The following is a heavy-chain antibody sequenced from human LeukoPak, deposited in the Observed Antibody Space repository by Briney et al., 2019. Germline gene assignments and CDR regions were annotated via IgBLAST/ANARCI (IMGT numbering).Heavy chain of an antibody. J-gene: IGHJ3*02. V-gene: IGHV1-69*13. CDR3: ARGRIVGATLDAFDI. CDR1: GGTFSSYA. Sequence: ASVKVSCKASGGTFSSYAISWVRQAPGQGLEWMGGIIPIFGTANYAQKFQGRVTITADESTSTAYMELSSLRSEDTAVYYCARGRIVGATLDAFDIWGQGTMVTVSS. D-gene: IGHD1-26*01. CDR2: IIPIFGTA.